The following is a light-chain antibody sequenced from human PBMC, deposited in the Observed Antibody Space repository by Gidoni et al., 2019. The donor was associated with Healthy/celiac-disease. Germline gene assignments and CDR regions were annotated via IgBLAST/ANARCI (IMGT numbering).Light chain of an antibody. CDR1: QSVSSN. V-gene: IGKV3-15*01. J-gene: IGKJ1*01. Sequence: EIVMTQSPATLSVSPGERAPLSCRASQSVSSNLAGSQQKPGQAPRLLIYGASTRATGIPARFSGSGSGTEFTLTISSLQSEDFAVYSCQQYNNWPPTWTFGQGTKVEIK. CDR3: QQYNNWPPTWT. CDR2: GAS.